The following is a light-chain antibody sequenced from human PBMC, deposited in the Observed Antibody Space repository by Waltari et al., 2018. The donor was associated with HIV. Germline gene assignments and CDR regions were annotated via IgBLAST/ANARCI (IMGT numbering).Light chain of an antibody. Sequence: EIVLTQSPGTLSLSPGERATLSCRPSQSVSSNYLAWYQQRPGPDRRLLHYGASSRATGIPDRVRGSGAGTDVTLTISRLEPEDFAVDYCQQYCSSLIFTFGPGTKVDIK. CDR3: QQYCSSLIFT. CDR2: GAS. J-gene: IGKJ3*01. CDR1: QSVSSNY. V-gene: IGKV3-20*01.